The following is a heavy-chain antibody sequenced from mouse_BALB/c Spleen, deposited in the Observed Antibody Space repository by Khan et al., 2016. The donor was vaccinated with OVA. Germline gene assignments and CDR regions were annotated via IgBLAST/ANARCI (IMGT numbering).Heavy chain of an antibody. J-gene: IGHJ3*01. D-gene: IGHD2-14*01. CDR2: MIYTGYT. Sequence: EVQLVESGPSLVKPSQTLSLTCSVTGDSITSGYWSWIRKFPGNKLEYLGYMIYTGYTDYNPSLKSRIAITRDTSKNQYYLQLNSLTTDDTARYYSASYSSRYGFDYWGQGTLVTVSA. CDR3: ASYSSRYGFDY. V-gene: IGHV3-8*02. CDR1: GDSITSGY.